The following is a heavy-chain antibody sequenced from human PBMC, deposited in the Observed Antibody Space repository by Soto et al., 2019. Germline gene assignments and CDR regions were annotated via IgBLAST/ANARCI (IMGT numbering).Heavy chain of an antibody. CDR1: GFTFSSYS. CDR3: SRVGGSSGGSYYYYYYYMDV. Sequence: EVQLVESGGGLVQPGGSLRLSCAASGFTFSSYSMNWVRQAPGKGLEWVSYISSSSSTIYYADSVKGLFTMSSDNAKNSLYLQMNRLRAEDTAVYYCSRVGGSSGGSYYYYYYYMDVWGTGSTVTDSS. D-gene: IGHD6-6*01. V-gene: IGHV3-48*01. CDR2: ISSSSSTI. J-gene: IGHJ6*03.